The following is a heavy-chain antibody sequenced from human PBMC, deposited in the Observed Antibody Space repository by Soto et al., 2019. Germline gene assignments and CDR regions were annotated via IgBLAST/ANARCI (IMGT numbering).Heavy chain of an antibody. CDR1: GYGFTSYW. CDR3: ARHISGGYDILTGYSPSPFDP. J-gene: IGHJ5*02. Sequence: PGESLKISCKGSGYGFTSYWIVWVRQMPGKGLEWMGIIYPGDSDTRYSPSFQGQVTISADKSISTAYLQWSSLKASDTAMYYCARHISGGYDILTGYSPSPFDPWGQGTLVTVSS. V-gene: IGHV5-51*01. D-gene: IGHD3-9*01. CDR2: IYPGDSDT.